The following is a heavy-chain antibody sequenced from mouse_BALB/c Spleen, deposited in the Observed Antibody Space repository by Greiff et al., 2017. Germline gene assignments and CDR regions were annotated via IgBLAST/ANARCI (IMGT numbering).Heavy chain of an antibody. Sequence: EVKVVESGGGLVQPGGSRKLSCAASGFTFSSFGMHWVRQAPEKGLEWVAYISSGSSTIYYADTVKGRFTISRDNPKNTLFLQMTSLRSEDTAMYYCATTVVPYAMDYWGQGTSGTVSS. CDR2: ISSGSSTI. J-gene: IGHJ4*01. D-gene: IGHD1-1*01. V-gene: IGHV5-17*02. CDR3: ATTVVPYAMDY. CDR1: GFTFSSFG.